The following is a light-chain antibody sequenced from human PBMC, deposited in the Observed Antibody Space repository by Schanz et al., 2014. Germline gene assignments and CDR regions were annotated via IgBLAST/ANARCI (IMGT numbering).Light chain of an antibody. V-gene: IGKV3-20*01. J-gene: IGKJ1*01. Sequence: EIVMTQSPATLSVSPGERATLSCRASQSVSSSYLAWYRQKPGQAPRLLIYGASSRATGIPDRFSGSGSGTDFTLTISSLQAEDVAVYYCQQYYSTPRTFGQGTKVEIK. CDR1: QSVSSSY. CDR3: QQYYSTPRT. CDR2: GAS.